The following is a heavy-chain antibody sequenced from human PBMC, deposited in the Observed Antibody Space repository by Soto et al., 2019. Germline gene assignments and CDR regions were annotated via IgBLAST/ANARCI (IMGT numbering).Heavy chain of an antibody. CDR3: ARVYFKFDS. Sequence: EVQLVESGGGLVQPGGSLRLSCVASKFTFSNYWMTWVRQAPGKGLEWVANIKEDGSEKYYVDSVKGRFTISRDNAKNSLYLQMNSLRAGDTAVYYCARVYFKFDSWGQGTLVTVSS. V-gene: IGHV3-7*01. J-gene: IGHJ4*02. D-gene: IGHD3-10*01. CDR2: IKEDGSEK. CDR1: KFTFSNYW.